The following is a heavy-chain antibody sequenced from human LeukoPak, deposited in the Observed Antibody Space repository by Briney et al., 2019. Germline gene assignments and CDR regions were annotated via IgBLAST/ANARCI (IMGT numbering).Heavy chain of an antibody. J-gene: IGHJ6*02. D-gene: IGHD2-2*01. Sequence: PSETLSLTCTVSGGSLSSYYWSWIRQPPGKGLEWIGYIYHSGSTNYNPSLKSRVTISVDTSKNQFSLKLSSVTAADTAVYYCARDQIVVVPAASYYYYYGMDVWGQGTTVTVSS. V-gene: IGHV4-59*01. CDR1: GGSLSSYY. CDR2: IYHSGST. CDR3: ARDQIVVVPAASYYYYYGMDV.